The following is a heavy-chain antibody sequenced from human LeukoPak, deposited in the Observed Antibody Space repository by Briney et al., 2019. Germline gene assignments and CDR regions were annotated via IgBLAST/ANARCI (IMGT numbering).Heavy chain of an antibody. Sequence: PGGSVRLSCAASGFTFSSYAMHWVRQAPGKGLEWVSGINNNGGRTYYTDSVKGRFTISRDNSKSTLYLQMNSLRADDTAVYYCAKDPDYDILTGTTFDYWGQGTLVTVSS. CDR1: GFTFSSYA. D-gene: IGHD3-9*01. CDR3: AKDPDYDILTGTTFDY. J-gene: IGHJ4*02. CDR2: INNNGGRT. V-gene: IGHV3-23*01.